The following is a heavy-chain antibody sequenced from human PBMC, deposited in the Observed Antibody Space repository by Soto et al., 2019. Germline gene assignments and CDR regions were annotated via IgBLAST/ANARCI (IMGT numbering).Heavy chain of an antibody. D-gene: IGHD3-9*01. J-gene: IGHJ4*02. CDR1: GFSLTTSGVG. CDR3: TQKTAYEISTGYYPFDY. Sequence: GQTLVDPAQALTLTCTCSGFSLTTSGVGVAWIRQPPGNAREWLALIYWDDGKRYSPSLKTRLNITKDTSKNQVVLTLTNVDPVDTATYFCTQKTAYEISTGYYPFDYWGQGSLVTVSS. V-gene: IGHV2-5*02. CDR2: IYWDDGK.